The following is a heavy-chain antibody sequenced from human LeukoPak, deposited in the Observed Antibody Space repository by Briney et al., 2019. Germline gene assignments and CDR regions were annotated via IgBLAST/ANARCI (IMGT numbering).Heavy chain of an antibody. CDR2: ISAYNGNT. J-gene: IGHJ6*03. Sequence: ASVKVSCKVSGYTFTNYGISWVRQAPGQGLEWMGWISAYNGNTNYAQKLQGRVTMTTDTSTSTAYMELRSLRSDDTAVYYCARVGSGWYGDYYYYYMDVWGEGTTVTVSS. V-gene: IGHV1-18*01. D-gene: IGHD6-19*01. CDR1: GYTFTNYG. CDR3: ARVGSGWYGDYYYYYMDV.